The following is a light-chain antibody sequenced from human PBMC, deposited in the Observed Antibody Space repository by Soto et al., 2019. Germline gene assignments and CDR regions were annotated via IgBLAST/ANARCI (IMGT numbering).Light chain of an antibody. J-gene: IGLJ1*01. CDR1: TSFVGTYNF. Sequence: QSVLTQPASVSGSAGQSITISCTGTTSFVGTYNFVSWYQQHPGKAPQVLIYEGTKRPSGVSNRFSGSKSGNTASLTISGLQAEDEADYYCSSYRSTTTSYVFGTGTKVTVL. V-gene: IGLV2-14*02. CDR3: SSYRSTTTSYV. CDR2: EGT.